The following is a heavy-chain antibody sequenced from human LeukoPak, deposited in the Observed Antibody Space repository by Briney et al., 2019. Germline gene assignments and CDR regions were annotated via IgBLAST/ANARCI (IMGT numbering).Heavy chain of an antibody. V-gene: IGHV3-30*02. CDR3: AKLYYDFWSGYPDY. J-gene: IGHJ4*02. Sequence: GGSLRLSCAASGFTFSIYAIHWVRQAPGKGLEWVAFIRFDGTDKYYADSVKGRFTVSRDNSKNTPYLQMNSLRAEDTAVYYCAKLYYDFWSGYPDYWGQGTLVTVSS. CDR2: IRFDGTDK. D-gene: IGHD3-3*01. CDR1: GFTFSIYA.